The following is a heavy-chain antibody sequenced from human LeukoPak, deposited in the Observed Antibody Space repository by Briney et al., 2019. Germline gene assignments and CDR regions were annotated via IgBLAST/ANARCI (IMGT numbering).Heavy chain of an antibody. D-gene: IGHD3-16*02. Sequence: GGSLRLSCSASGLAFNKYYMNWVRQAPGKGLEWVSSITSNSANMYYGDSVKGRFTISRDNSRNTLYLQMNSLRVEDTAVYYCARDLATRQRTGLYDSWGQGALVTVSS. CDR2: ITSNSANM. J-gene: IGHJ4*02. CDR1: GLAFNKYY. V-gene: IGHV3-21*01. CDR3: ARDLATRQRTGLYDS.